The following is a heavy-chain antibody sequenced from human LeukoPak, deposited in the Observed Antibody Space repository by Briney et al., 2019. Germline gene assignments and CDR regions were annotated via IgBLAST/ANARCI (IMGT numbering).Heavy chain of an antibody. D-gene: IGHD2-15*01. Sequence: SQTLSLTCTVSGGSISSGGYYWSWIRQHPGKGLEWIGYIYYSGSTYYNPSLKSRVTISVDTSKNQFSLKLSSVTAADTAVYYCARGKLYCSGGSRWPYYIDYGGQGTLVTVSS. J-gene: IGHJ4*02. CDR2: IYYSGST. V-gene: IGHV4-31*03. CDR3: ARGKLYCSGGSRWPYYIDY. CDR1: GGSISSGGYY.